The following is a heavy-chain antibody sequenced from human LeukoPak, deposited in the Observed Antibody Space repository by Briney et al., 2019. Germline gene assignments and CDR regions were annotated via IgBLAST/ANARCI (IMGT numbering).Heavy chain of an antibody. J-gene: IGHJ4*02. V-gene: IGHV3-74*01. CDR3: ARDSGAAADPFDY. Sequence: PGGSLRLSCAASGFTFSTYWMHWVRQVPGDGLVWVALINGGGSSKSYEDSVKGRFTISRDNAKNTLYLQMNSLRAEDTAVYYCARDSGAAADPFDYWGQGTLVTVSS. CDR1: GFTFSTYW. D-gene: IGHD6-25*01. CDR2: INGGGSSK.